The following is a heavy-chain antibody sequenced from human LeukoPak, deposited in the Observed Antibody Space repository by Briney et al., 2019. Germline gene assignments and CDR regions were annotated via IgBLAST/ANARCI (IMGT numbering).Heavy chain of an antibody. J-gene: IGHJ5*02. CDR3: ARDKNFFSNWFDP. CDR2: IYYSGST. V-gene: IGHV4-31*03. Sequence: SETLSLTCTVSGGSISSGGYYWSWIRQHPGKGLEWIGYIYYSGSTYYNPSLKSRVTISVDTSKNQFSLKLSSVTAADTAVYYGARDKNFFSNWFDPWGQGTLVTVSS. D-gene: IGHD3-3*01. CDR1: GGSISSGGYY.